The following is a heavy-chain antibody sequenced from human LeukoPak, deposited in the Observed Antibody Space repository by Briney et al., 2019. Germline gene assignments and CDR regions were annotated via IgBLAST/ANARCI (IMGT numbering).Heavy chain of an antibody. CDR2: ISWNSGSI. Sequence: GGSLRLSCAASGFTFDDYAMHWVRHAPGKGLEWVSGISWNSGSIIYADSVKGRFTISRDNAKNSLYLQMNSLRAEDTALYYCAKDRWFGELLPYYFDYWGQGTLVTVS. CDR3: AKDRWFGELLPYYFDY. CDR1: GFTFDDYA. J-gene: IGHJ4*02. D-gene: IGHD3-10*01. V-gene: IGHV3-9*01.